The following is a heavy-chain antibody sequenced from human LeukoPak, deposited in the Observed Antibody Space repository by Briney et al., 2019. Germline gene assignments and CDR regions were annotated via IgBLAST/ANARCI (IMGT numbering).Heavy chain of an antibody. J-gene: IGHJ4*02. Sequence: SETLSLTCTVSGVSVTSYYWSWLRQPAGKGLEWIGRIYTSGSTSYNPSLRSRLTMSVDTSKNQFSLNLSSVTAADTAVYYCARFTKDSSSSSGYYFDYWGQGALVTVSS. D-gene: IGHD6-13*01. CDR1: GVSVTSYY. CDR2: IYTSGST. CDR3: ARFTKDSSSSSGYYFDY. V-gene: IGHV4-4*07.